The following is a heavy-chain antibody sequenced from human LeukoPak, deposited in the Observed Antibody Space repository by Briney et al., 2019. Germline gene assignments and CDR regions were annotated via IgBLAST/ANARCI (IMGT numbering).Heavy chain of an antibody. Sequence: GESLKISCKGSGYSFTSYWIGWVRQMPGKGLEWMGIIYSGDSDTRYSPPFQGQVTISADKSISTAYLQWSSLKASDTAMYYCARRSSGVTYYYGSGGTYYFDYWGQGTLVTVSS. D-gene: IGHD3-10*01. J-gene: IGHJ4*02. CDR3: ARRSSGVTYYYGSGGTYYFDY. V-gene: IGHV5-51*01. CDR1: GYSFTSYW. CDR2: IYSGDSDT.